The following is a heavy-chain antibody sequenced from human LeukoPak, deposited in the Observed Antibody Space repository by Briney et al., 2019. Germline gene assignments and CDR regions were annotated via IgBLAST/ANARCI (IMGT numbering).Heavy chain of an antibody. CDR2: ISSSSSYI. V-gene: IGHV3-21*01. J-gene: IGHJ4*02. CDR1: GFTFSSYS. CDR3: ARMSYGYNYEPVDNDY. D-gene: IGHD5-24*01. Sequence: GGSLRLSCAASGFTFSSYSMNWVRQAPGKGLEWVSSISSSSSYIYYADSVKGRFTISRDNAKNSLYLQMNSLRAEDTALYYCARMSYGYNYEPVDNDYWGQGTLVTVSS.